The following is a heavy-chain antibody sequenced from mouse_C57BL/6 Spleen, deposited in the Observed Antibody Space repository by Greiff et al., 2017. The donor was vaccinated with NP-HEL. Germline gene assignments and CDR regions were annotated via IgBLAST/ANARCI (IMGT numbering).Heavy chain of an antibody. Sequence: QVQLQQPGAELVRPGSSVKLSCKASGYTFTSYWMHWVKQRPIQGLEWIGNIDPSDSETHYNQKFKDKATLTVDKSSSTAYMQLSSLTSEDSAVYYCAREGHLRDGYSFCFWGQGTLVTVSA. J-gene: IGHJ3*01. D-gene: IGHD2-3*01. CDR3: AREGHLRDGYSFCF. CDR2: IDPSDSET. CDR1: GYTFTSYW. V-gene: IGHV1-52*01.